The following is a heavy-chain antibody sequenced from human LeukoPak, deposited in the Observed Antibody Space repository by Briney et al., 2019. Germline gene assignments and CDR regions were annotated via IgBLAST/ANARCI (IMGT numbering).Heavy chain of an antibody. V-gene: IGHV5-51*01. D-gene: IGHD7-27*01. CDR1: GYSFTNFW. J-gene: IGHJ4*02. CDR3: ATLTGGLQ. CDR2: ISPGDSGI. Sequence: GESLKISCKGSGYSFTNFWIGWVRQMPGKGLEWMGVISPGDSGIRYSPSFQGQVTISVDKSIGTAYLQWSSLKASDSAMYYCATLTGGLQWGQGTLVTVSS.